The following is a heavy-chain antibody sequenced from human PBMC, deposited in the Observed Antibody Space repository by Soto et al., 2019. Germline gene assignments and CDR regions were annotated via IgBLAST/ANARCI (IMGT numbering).Heavy chain of an antibody. J-gene: IGHJ4*02. CDR2: VYWDDDK. Sequence: QITLNESGPTLVKPTQTLTLTCTFSGFSLSTRDVGVGWIRQPPGEALEWLGVVYWDDDKTYSPSLKSRLTITKDPSKNQVVLRKTKMDPVDTATYYCAHCRGGVASFWGQGTLVTVSS. D-gene: IGHD2-2*01. CDR1: GFSLSTRDVG. V-gene: IGHV2-5*02. CDR3: AHCRGGVASF.